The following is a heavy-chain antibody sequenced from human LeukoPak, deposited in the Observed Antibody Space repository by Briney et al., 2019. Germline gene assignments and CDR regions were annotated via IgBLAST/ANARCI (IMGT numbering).Heavy chain of an antibody. Sequence: GGSLRLSCAASGFTFSTYNMNWVRQAPGKGLEWVSSISSSRSSIYYSDSVKGRFTISRDNAENSLYLQMNNLRADDTAVYYCAKDRSAYSSSWYNWFDPWGQGTLVTVSS. J-gene: IGHJ5*02. D-gene: IGHD6-13*01. V-gene: IGHV3-21*04. CDR1: GFTFSTYN. CDR3: AKDRSAYSSSWYNWFDP. CDR2: ISSSRSSI.